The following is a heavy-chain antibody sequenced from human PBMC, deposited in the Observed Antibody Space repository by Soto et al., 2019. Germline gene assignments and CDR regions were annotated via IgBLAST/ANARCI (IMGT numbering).Heavy chain of an antibody. CDR3: ARGPGGTSSGGFDY. V-gene: IGHV4-59*01. CDR1: GGSISTYY. D-gene: IGHD3-10*01. J-gene: IGHJ4*02. CDR2: ISYSGYT. Sequence: QVQLQESGPGLVKPSETLSLTCTVSGGSISTYYWSWIRQPPGKGLEWIGYISYSGYTKHNPSLKXXVXLSVDTSKNQFSLKLRSLTAADTAVYYCARGPGGTSSGGFDYWGQGTLVTVSS.